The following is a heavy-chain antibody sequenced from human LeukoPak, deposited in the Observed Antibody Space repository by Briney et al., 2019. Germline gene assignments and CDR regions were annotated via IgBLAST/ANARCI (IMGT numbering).Heavy chain of an antibody. V-gene: IGHV3-7*03. Sequence: GGSLRLSCAASGFTFSSFWMNWVRQAPGKGLEWVANIKQEGSERNHVDSVKGRSTISRDNAKNSLFLQMNSLRVEDTAVYYCARGGTRGYSPVDYWGQGTLVTDSS. CDR3: ARGGTRGYSPVDY. CDR1: GFTFSSFW. CDR2: IKQEGSER. J-gene: IGHJ4*02. D-gene: IGHD5-18*01.